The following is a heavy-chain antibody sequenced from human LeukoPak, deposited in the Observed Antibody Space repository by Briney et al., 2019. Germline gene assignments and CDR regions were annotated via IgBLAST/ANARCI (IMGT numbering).Heavy chain of an antibody. Sequence: PGGSLRLSCAASGFTFSSYGMHWVRQAPGKGLEWVAVISYDGSNKYYADSVKGRFTISRDNSKNTLYLQMNSLRAEDTAVYYCAKDGYCSSTSCYGFWYYYYGMDVWGQGTTVTVSS. D-gene: IGHD2-2*01. CDR2: ISYDGSNK. CDR3: AKDGYCSSTSCYGFWYYYYGMDV. J-gene: IGHJ6*02. V-gene: IGHV3-30*18. CDR1: GFTFSSYG.